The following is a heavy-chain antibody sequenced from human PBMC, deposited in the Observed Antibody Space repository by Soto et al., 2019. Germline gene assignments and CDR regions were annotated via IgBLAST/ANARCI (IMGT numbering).Heavy chain of an antibody. D-gene: IGHD6-13*01. Sequence: GGSLRLSCAASGFTFSSYAMSWVRQAPGKGLEWVSAISGSGGSTYYADSVKGRFTISRDNSKNTLYLQMNSLRAEDTAVYYCAKVFVGAAAVTGYYYMDVWGKGTTVTVSS. J-gene: IGHJ6*03. CDR2: ISGSGGST. V-gene: IGHV3-23*01. CDR1: GFTFSSYA. CDR3: AKVFVGAAAVTGYYYMDV.